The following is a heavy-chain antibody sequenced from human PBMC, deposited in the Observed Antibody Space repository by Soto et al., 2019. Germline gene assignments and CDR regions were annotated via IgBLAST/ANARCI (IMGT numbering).Heavy chain of an antibody. D-gene: IGHD3-3*01. J-gene: IGHJ4*02. CDR3: ARFYDDFWSGYLDY. V-gene: IGHV1-3*01. CDR1: GYTFTSYA. CDR2: INAGNGNT. Sequence: GASVEVSCKASGYTFTSYAMHWVRQAPGQRLEWMGWINAGNGNTKYSQKFQGRVTITRDTSASTAYMELSSLRSEDTAVYYCARFYDDFWSGYLDYWGQGTLVTVSS.